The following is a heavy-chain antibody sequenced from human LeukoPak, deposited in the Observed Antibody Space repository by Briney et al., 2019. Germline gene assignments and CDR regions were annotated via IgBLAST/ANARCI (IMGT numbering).Heavy chain of an antibody. CDR1: GGSISSSNW. D-gene: IGHD1-26*01. J-gene: IGHJ4*02. V-gene: IGHV4-4*02. CDR2: IYHSRST. Sequence: SGTLSLTCAVSGGSISSSNWWSWVRPPPGKGLEWIGEIYHSRSTNYNPSLKSRVTISVDKSKNQFSLKLSSVTAADTAVYYCARDPARGSYSGNDYWGQGTLVTVSS. CDR3: ARDPARGSYSGNDY.